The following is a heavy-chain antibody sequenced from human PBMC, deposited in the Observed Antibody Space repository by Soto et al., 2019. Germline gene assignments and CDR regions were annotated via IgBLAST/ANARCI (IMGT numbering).Heavy chain of an antibody. V-gene: IGHV1-69*01. J-gene: IGHJ6*02. CDR2: IIPIFGTA. Sequence: VKVASKASGGPLISYAIIWVRQSPGQGLEWMGGIIPIFGTANYAQKFQGRVTITADESTSTAYMELSSLRSEDTAVYYCARVTVTYYYYGMDVWGQGTTVTVSS. D-gene: IGHD2-21*02. CDR1: GGPLISYA. CDR3: ARVTVTYYYYGMDV.